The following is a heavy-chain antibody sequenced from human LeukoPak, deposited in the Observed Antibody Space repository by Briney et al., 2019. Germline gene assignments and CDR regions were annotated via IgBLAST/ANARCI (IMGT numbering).Heavy chain of an antibody. CDR2: IYSGGST. CDR3: ARESGSYGLDH. V-gene: IGHV3-53*01. J-gene: IGHJ4*02. Sequence: GGSLRLSCAASGFTVSSNYMSWVRQAPGKGLERVSVIYSGGSTYYADSVKGRFTIPRDNSKNTLYLQVNSLRAEDTAVYYCARESGSYGLDHWGQGTLVTVSS. D-gene: IGHD1-26*01. CDR1: GFTVSSNY.